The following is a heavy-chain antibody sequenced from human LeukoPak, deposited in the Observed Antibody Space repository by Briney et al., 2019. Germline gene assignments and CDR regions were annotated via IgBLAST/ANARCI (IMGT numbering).Heavy chain of an antibody. J-gene: IGHJ4*02. CDR1: GGTFSSYA. CDR3: ARAHPDWNDVIDYFDY. CDR2: IIPIFGTA. Sequence: ASVKVSCKASGGTFSSYAISWVRQAPGQGLEWMGGIIPIFGTANYAQKFQGRVTMTRNTSISTAYMELSSLRSEDTAVYYCARAHPDWNDVIDYFDYWGQGTLVTVSS. V-gene: IGHV1-69*05. D-gene: IGHD1-1*01.